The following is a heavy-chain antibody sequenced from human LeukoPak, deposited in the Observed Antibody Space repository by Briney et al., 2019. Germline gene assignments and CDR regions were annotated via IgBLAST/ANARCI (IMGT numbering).Heavy chain of an antibody. CDR3: AREGSYFGSGSDHAFNI. CDR2: IYPGDSNT. D-gene: IGHD3-10*01. V-gene: IGHV5-51*01. J-gene: IGHJ3*02. Sequence: SGESLKISCKASGYSFTSYWIGWVRQMPGKGLEWMGIIYPGDSNTRYSPSFQGQVTISADKSISTAYLQWSSLKASDTAMYYCAREGSYFGSGSDHAFNIWGQGTMVTVSS. CDR1: GYSFTSYW.